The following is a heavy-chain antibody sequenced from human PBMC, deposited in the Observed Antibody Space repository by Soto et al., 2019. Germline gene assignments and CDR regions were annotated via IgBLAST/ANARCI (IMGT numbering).Heavy chain of an antibody. V-gene: IGHV3-30-3*01. CDR3: ARDSYYYDTSGRSGGYFDY. J-gene: IGHJ4*02. CDR2: ISYDGSDK. CDR1: GFTFSSYA. Sequence: VQLVESGGGVVQPGRSLRLSCAASGFTFSSYAVHWVRQAPGKGLEWVAIISYDGSDKYYADSVKGRFTISRDNSKNTLYLQMNSLRAEDTAVYYCARDSYYYDTSGRSGGYFDYWGQGALVTVSS. D-gene: IGHD3-22*01.